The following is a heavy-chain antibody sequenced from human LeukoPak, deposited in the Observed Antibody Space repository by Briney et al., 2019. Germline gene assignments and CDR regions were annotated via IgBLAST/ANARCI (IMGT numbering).Heavy chain of an antibody. CDR2: IYTSGST. D-gene: IGHD6-13*01. V-gene: IGHV4-4*07. J-gene: IGHJ4*02. CDR1: GGSISSYY. CDR3: ARIGAAGTRYYFDY. Sequence: SSETLSLTCTVSGGSISSYYWSWIRQPAGKGLEWIGRIYTSGSTNYNPSLKSRVTLSIDTSKNQFSLELTSVTAADTAVYYCARIGAAGTRYYFDYWSQGTLVTVSS.